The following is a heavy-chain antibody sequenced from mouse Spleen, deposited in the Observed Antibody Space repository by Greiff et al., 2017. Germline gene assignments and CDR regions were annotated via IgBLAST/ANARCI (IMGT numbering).Heavy chain of an antibody. CDR2: IDPNSGGT. Sequence: VQLQQPGAELVKPGASVKLSCKASGYTFTSYWMHWVKQRPGRGLEWIGRIDPNSGGTKYNEKFKSKATLTVDKPSSTAYMQLSSLTSEDSAVYYCARGITTVVATEYFDVWGAGTTVTVSS. CDR3: ARGITTVVATEYFDV. J-gene: IGHJ1*01. V-gene: IGHV1-72*01. CDR1: GYTFTSYW. D-gene: IGHD1-1*01.